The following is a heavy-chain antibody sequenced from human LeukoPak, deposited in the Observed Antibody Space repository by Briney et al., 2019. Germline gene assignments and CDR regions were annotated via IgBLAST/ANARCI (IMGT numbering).Heavy chain of an antibody. J-gene: IGHJ4*02. V-gene: IGHV1-2*02. D-gene: IGHD4-17*01. Sequence: ASVKVSCKASGYTFTGYYMHWVRQAPGQGLEWMGWINPNSGGTNYAQKFQGRVTMTRDTSISTAYMELSWLRSDDTAVYYCARGPMTTVTTLNYWGQGTLVTVSS. CDR3: ARGPMTTVTTLNY. CDR1: GYTFTGYY. CDR2: INPNSGGT.